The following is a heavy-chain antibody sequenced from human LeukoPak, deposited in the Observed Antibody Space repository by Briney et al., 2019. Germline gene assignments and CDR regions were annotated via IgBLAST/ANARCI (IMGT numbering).Heavy chain of an antibody. CDR1: GFSFSSYS. V-gene: IGHV3-48*01. Sequence: GGSLTLSCAASGFSFSSYSMNWVRQAPGEGLEEVSYISGSRGTIYQADVVQGPFTIYRDNDKNSLYLPMNSVRAEDTDVYSSASRAEFGLHYYMDVWGKGTTVTVSS. J-gene: IGHJ6*03. CDR2: ISGSRGTI. CDR3: ASRAEFGLHYYMDV. D-gene: IGHD3-16*01.